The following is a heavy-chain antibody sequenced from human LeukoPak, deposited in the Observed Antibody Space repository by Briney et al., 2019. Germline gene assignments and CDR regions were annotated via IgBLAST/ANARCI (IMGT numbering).Heavy chain of an antibody. CDR3: ARLKEEHASGWVGP. CDR1: GGSISSSSYY. CDR2: IYYSGST. Sequence: SETLSLTCTVSGGSISSSSYYWGWIRQPPGKGLEWIGSIYYSGSTYYNPSLKSRVTISVDTSKNQFSLKLSSVTAADTAVYYWARLKEEHASGWVGPWGQGTLVTVSS. D-gene: IGHD1-14*01. V-gene: IGHV4-39*01. J-gene: IGHJ5*02.